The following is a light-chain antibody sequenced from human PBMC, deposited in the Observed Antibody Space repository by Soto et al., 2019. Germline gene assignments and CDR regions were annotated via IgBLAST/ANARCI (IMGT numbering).Light chain of an antibody. J-gene: IGLJ1*01. CDR3: SSYTSGSTYV. CDR1: SNDVGYYNY. CDR2: EVT. Sequence: QSALSQPASVSGSPGQSITISCTGTSNDVGYYNYVSWYQQHPGQAPKLMISEVTTRPSGVSNRFSGSKSGNTASLTISGLQAEDEADYYCSSYTSGSTYVFGTGTKVTVL. V-gene: IGLV2-14*01.